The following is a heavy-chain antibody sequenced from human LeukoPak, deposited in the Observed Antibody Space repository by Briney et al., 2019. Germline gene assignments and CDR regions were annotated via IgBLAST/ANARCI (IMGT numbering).Heavy chain of an antibody. CDR1: GFTFDDYA. D-gene: IGHD5-18*01. J-gene: IGHJ4*02. V-gene: IGHV3-9*01. CDR3: AKDSGYSYGEYDY. Sequence: PGRSLRLSCAASGFTFDDYAMHWVRQAPGKGLEWVSGISWNSGSIGYADSVKGRFTISRDNAKNSLYLQMNSLRAEDTALYYCAKDSGYSYGEYDYWGQGTLVTVSS. CDR2: ISWNSGSI.